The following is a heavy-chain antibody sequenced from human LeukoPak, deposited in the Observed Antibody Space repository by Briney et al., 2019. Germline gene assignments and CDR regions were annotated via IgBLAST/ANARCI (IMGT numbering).Heavy chain of an antibody. Sequence: ASVKVSCKASGYTFTSYDINWVRQATGQGLEWMGWMNPNSGNTGYAQKFQGRVTMTRNTSISTAYMELSSLRSEDTAVYYCARVQSYCSSTSCPKWFDPWGQGTLVTVSS. J-gene: IGHJ5*02. V-gene: IGHV1-8*01. D-gene: IGHD2-2*01. CDR1: GYTFTSYD. CDR2: MNPNSGNT. CDR3: ARVQSYCSSTSCPKWFDP.